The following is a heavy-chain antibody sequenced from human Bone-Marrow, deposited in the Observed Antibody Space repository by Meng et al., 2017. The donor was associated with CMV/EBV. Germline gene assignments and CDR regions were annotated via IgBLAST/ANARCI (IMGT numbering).Heavy chain of an antibody. V-gene: IGHV1-2*02. J-gene: IGHJ4*02. CDR2: VNSKNEAT. CDR1: GFTFSDYY. CDR3: VRSSGWSLFDY. Sequence: QVQLVPSGAAMKKPWASVEVSCTTSGFTFSDYYIHWVRQAPGQGLEWMGWVNSKNEATNYARKFQGRVSMTRDTSISTAHMELSRLMSDDTAVYYCVRSSGWSLFDYWGQGTLVTVSS. D-gene: IGHD6-19*01.